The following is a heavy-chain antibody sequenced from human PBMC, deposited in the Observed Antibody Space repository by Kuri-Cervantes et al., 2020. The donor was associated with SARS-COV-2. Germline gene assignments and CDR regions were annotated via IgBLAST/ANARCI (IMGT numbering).Heavy chain of an antibody. Sequence: GGSLRLSCAASGFTVSSNYTSWVRQAPGKGLEWVSVIYSGDSTYYADSVKGRFTISRDNSKNTLYLQMNSLRAEDTAVYYCAKGSYSSPLDYYYGMDVWGQGTTVTVSS. V-gene: IGHV3-53*01. CDR3: AKGSYSSPLDYYYGMDV. D-gene: IGHD6-13*01. CDR2: IYSGDST. J-gene: IGHJ6*02. CDR1: GFTVSSNY.